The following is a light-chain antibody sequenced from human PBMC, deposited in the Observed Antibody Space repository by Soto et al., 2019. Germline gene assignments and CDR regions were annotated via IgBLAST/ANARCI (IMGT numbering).Light chain of an antibody. CDR3: QQRSNWPPGT. J-gene: IGKJ1*01. V-gene: IGKV3D-20*02. Sequence: EIVLTQYPGAVSLSPGERATLSCGAGQSVTSSYLAWYQQKPGQAPRLLIYGVSSRATGIPDRFSGSGAGTDFTLTISRLEPEDFAVYHYQQRSNWPPGTFGQGTKVDI. CDR2: GVS. CDR1: QSVTSSY.